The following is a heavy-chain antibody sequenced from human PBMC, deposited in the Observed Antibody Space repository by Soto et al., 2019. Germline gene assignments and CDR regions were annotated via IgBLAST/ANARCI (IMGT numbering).Heavy chain of an antibody. CDR3: ASRGLGYCTNGVCSVVYYYSGMDV. Sequence: SVKVSCKASGGTVSSYAISWVRQAPGQGLEWMGGIIPIFGTANYAQNFQGRVTITADESTSTAYMELGSLRSEDTAVYYCASRGLGYCTNGVCSVVYYYSGMDVWGQGTTVTVS. CDR1: GGTVSSYA. V-gene: IGHV1-69*13. D-gene: IGHD2-8*01. CDR2: IIPIFGTA. J-gene: IGHJ6*02.